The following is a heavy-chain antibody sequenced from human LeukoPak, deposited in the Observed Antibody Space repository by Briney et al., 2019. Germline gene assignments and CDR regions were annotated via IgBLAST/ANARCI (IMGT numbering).Heavy chain of an antibody. CDR3: ARSKRASSWASSGWFDP. Sequence: ASVKLSCKASGYTFTSYGISWVRQAPGQGLEWMGWISAYNGNTNYAQKLQGRVTMTTDTSTSTAYMELRSLRSDDTAVYYCARSKRASSWASSGWFDPWGQGTLVTVSS. CDR1: GYTFTSYG. V-gene: IGHV1-18*01. D-gene: IGHD6-13*01. J-gene: IGHJ5*02. CDR2: ISAYNGNT.